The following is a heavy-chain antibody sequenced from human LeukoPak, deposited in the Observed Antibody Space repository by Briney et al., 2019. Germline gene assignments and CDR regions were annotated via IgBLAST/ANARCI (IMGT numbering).Heavy chain of an antibody. D-gene: IGHD6-13*01. CDR2: ISAYNGNT. V-gene: IGHV1-18*01. Sequence: ASVKVSCKASGYTFTSYGISWVRQAPGQGLEWMGWISAYNGNTNYAQKLQGRVTMTTDTSTSTAYMELRSLRSDDTAVYYCARAFHGAYSSSPNDAFDIWGQGTMVTVSS. J-gene: IGHJ3*02. CDR3: ARAFHGAYSSSPNDAFDI. CDR1: GYTFTSYG.